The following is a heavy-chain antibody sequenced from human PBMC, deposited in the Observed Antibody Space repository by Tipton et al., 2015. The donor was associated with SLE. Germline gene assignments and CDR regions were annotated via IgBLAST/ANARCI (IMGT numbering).Heavy chain of an antibody. CDR3: ARDVAHYYDSSGYYPI. Sequence: TLSLSCAVYGGSFSGYYWSWIRQPPGKGLEWIGEITHRGNTNYSPSLKSRVTLSVDTSKNHFSLQLNSVTAEDTAVYYCARDVAHYYDSSGYYPIWGQGTLVTVSS. CDR2: ITHRGNT. D-gene: IGHD3-22*01. CDR1: GGSFSGYY. J-gene: IGHJ4*02. V-gene: IGHV4-34*01.